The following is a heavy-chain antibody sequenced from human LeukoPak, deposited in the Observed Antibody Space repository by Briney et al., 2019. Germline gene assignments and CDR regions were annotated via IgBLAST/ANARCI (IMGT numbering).Heavy chain of an antibody. Sequence: SETLSLTCTVSGGSINSSSYYWGWIRQPPGKALEWIGSIYHSGYTYYNPSLKSRVTISADTSKNQFSLKLSSVTAADTAVYYCARSSMFRGVTVDYWGQGTLVTVSS. CDR2: IYHSGYT. J-gene: IGHJ4*02. CDR1: GGSINSSSYY. V-gene: IGHV4-39*01. D-gene: IGHD3-10*01. CDR3: ARSSMFRGVTVDY.